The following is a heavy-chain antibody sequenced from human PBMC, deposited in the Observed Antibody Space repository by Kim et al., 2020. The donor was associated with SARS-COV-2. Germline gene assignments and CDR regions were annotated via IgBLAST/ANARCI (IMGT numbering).Heavy chain of an antibody. CDR3: ARRYDYGFDY. D-gene: IGHD4-17*01. J-gene: IGHJ4*02. V-gene: IGHV1-46*01. CDR2: ST. Sequence: STRYEQKFQGRVTMTRDTSRSTVYMELRSLRSEDTAMYYCARRYDYGFDYWGQGTLVTVSS.